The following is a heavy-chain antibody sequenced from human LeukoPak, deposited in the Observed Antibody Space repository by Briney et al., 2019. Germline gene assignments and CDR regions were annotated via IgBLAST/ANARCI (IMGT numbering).Heavy chain of an antibody. CDR3: AREDIVVVPAAIPGVFVYY. CDR2: IYTSGST. Sequence: SETLSLTCTVSGGSISSGSYYWSWIRQPAGKGLEWIGRIYTSGSTNYNPSLKSLVTISVDTSKNQFSLKLSSVTAADTAVYYCAREDIVVVPAAIPGVFVYYWGQGTLVTVSS. D-gene: IGHD2-2*02. V-gene: IGHV4-61*02. CDR1: GGSISSGSYY. J-gene: IGHJ4*02.